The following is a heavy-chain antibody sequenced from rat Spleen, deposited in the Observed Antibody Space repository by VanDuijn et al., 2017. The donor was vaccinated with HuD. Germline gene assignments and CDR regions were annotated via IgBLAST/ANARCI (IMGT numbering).Heavy chain of an antibody. CDR2: INTGGGNT. V-gene: IGHV5-25*01. CDR3: VRLLGAPDWYFDF. CDR1: GFTFSNYY. Sequence: EVQLVESGGGLVQPGRSMNLSCAASGFTFSNYYMAWVRQAPTKGLEWVASINTGGGNTYYRGSVKGRFTISRDNAKSTLYLQMDSLRSEDTATYYCVRLLGAPDWYFDFWGPGAMVTVSS. J-gene: IGHJ1*01. D-gene: IGHD5-1*01.